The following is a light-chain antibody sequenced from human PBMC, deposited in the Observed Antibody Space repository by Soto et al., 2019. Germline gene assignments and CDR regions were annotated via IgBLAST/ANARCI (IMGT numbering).Light chain of an antibody. V-gene: IGLV1-47*02. CDR3: AAWDASLSACV. CDR2: YNN. CDR1: DSNIGSNS. J-gene: IGLJ1*01. Sequence: QSVLTQPPSASGTAGQVVTISCSGGDSNIGSNSVYWYQHLPRMAPKLLIYYNNQRPPGVPDRFSGSRSGTSASLAIVGLRSEDEAVYYCAAWDASLSACVFGNGTKVTV.